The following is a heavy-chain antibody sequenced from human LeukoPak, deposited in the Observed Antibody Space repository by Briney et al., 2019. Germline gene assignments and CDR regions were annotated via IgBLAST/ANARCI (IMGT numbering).Heavy chain of an antibody. CDR2: ISSSSSYI. J-gene: IGHJ6*03. D-gene: IGHD5-18*01. V-gene: IGHV3-21*01. Sequence: PGGSLRLSCAASGFTFSSYSMNWVRQAPGKGLEWVSSISSSSSYIYYADSVKGRFTISRDNAKNSLYLQMNSLRAEDTAVYYCAREGSEGYSYGFMDVWRKGTTVTVSS. CDR3: AREGSEGYSYGFMDV. CDR1: GFTFSSYS.